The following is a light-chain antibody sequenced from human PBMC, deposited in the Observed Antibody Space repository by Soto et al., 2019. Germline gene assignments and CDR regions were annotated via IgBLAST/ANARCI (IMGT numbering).Light chain of an antibody. V-gene: IGKV3-15*01. J-gene: IGKJ1*01. Sequence: EIVMTQSPATLSVSPGERATLSCRAGQSVSSNVAWYQQKPGQAPRLLIYGASTWATGIPARFSGTGSGTEFTLTISSQQSEDLAVYYCQQYNNWPGGTFGQGTKVEIK. CDR2: GAS. CDR1: QSVSSN. CDR3: QQYNNWPGGT.